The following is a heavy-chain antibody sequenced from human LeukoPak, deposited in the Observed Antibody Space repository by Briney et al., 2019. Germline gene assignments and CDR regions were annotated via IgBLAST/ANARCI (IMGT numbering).Heavy chain of an antibody. CDR3: ARQKWEQQGRDYYFNGLDV. D-gene: IGHD1/OR15-1a*01. CDR2: IYLYGTT. J-gene: IGHJ6*02. Sequence: SETLSLTCSVSIGSISSSKWWRWVRQSPVKGLEWIGEIYLYGTTNYNPSFTSRVTMSVDRSRNQFSLKLTSVTAADTAVYYCARQKWEQQGRDYYFNGLDVWGPGTTVIVSS. CDR1: IGSISSSKW. V-gene: IGHV4-4*02.